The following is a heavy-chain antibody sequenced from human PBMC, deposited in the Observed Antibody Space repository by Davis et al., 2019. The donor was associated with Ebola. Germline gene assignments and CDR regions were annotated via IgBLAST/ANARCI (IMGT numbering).Heavy chain of an antibody. D-gene: IGHD2-2*01. CDR3: LVIPAARTSDF. J-gene: IGHJ4*02. CDR2: ISMDGSNE. Sequence: GESLKISCAASGFTSSGYYINWVRQAPGKGLEWVALISMDGSNEYYADSVKGRFTISRDKSKNTLNLQMNSLRVEDTAVYYCLVIPAARTSDFWGQGTLVTVSS. V-gene: IGHV3-30-3*01. CDR1: GFTSSGYY.